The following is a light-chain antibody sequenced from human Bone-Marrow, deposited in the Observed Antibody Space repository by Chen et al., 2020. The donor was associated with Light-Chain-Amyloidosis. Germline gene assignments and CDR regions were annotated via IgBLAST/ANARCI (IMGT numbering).Light chain of an antibody. CDR3: QSADSSGTYEVI. V-gene: IGLV3-25*03. Sequence: SYELTQPPSVSVSPGQTARITCSGDDLPKKYAYWYQQKPGQAPVLVIHRDTERPSWISERFSGSSSGTTATLTISGVQAEDEAHYHCQSADSSGTYEVIFGGGTKLTVL. J-gene: IGLJ2*01. CDR1: DLPKKY. CDR2: RDT.